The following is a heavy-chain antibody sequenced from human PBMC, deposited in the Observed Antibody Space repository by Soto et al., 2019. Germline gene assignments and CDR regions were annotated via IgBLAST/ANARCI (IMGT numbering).Heavy chain of an antibody. D-gene: IGHD5-12*01. CDR2: IIPVFGRP. CDR1: GCTVSSFG. Sequence: AAVKVSCKASGCTVSSFGISWVRQAPGQGLEWMGGIIPVFGRPNYAQRFRGRLTITADESTNTCYMELIDLESEDTAVYYCAREGSGYNFWGQGTQVTVSS. CDR3: AREGSGYNF. J-gene: IGHJ1*01. V-gene: IGHV1-69*13.